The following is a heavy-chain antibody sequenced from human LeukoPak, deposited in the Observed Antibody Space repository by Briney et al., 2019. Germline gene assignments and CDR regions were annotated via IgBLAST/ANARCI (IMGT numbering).Heavy chain of an antibody. CDR2: LYTNGTV. D-gene: IGHD3-22*01. V-gene: IGHV4-4*07. CDR1: GASITRYY. Sequence: PSETLSLTCSVSGASITRYYWTWIRQPVGKGLEWFGRLYTNGTVSYNPSLRSRVTMSRDTSRNQFSLKLTSVTAADTAVYYCARLLGSSGYAGDWYFDLWGPGALVTVSS. J-gene: IGHJ2*01. CDR3: ARLLGSSGYAGDWYFDL.